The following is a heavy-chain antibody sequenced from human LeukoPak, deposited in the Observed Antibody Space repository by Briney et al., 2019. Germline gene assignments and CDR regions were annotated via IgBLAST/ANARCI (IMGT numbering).Heavy chain of an antibody. V-gene: IGHV1-2*02. J-gene: IGHJ4*02. Sequence: ASVKVSCKASGYTFTGYYMHWVRQAPGQGLEWMGWINPNSGGTNYAQKFQGRVTMTRDTSISTAYMELSRLRSDDTAVYYWARDSREANELNFWSGYYYHEDYYFDYWGQGTLVTVSS. CDR1: GYTFTGYY. D-gene: IGHD3-3*01. CDR3: ARDSREANELNFWSGYYYHEDYYFDY. CDR2: INPNSGGT.